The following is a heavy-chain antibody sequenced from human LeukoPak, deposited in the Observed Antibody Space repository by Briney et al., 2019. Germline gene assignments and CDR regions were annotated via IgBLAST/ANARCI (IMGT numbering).Heavy chain of an antibody. CDR2: INGSGGRT. CDR1: GFTLNRYP. Sequence: QPGVPVSLSCGACGFTLNRYPMIWVPEATGKGGECFSAINGSGGRTYYADSVKGRFNISRDNSNKTQYLQMSSLRAEVTAVYYCAKLRRWEHFDYWGQGTLVSVSS. V-gene: IGHV3-23*01. D-gene: IGHD1-26*01. J-gene: IGHJ4*02. CDR3: AKLRRWEHFDY.